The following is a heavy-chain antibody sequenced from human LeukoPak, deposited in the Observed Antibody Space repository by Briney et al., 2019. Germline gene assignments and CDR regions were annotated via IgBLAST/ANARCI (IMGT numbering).Heavy chain of an antibody. Sequence: GGSLRLSCAASGFTFDDYAMHWVRQAPGKGLEWVSGISWNSGSIGYADSVKGRFTISRDNAKNSLYLQMNSLRAEDTALYYCAKAPTYYYGSGSPRSYFDYWGQGTLVTVSS. J-gene: IGHJ4*02. D-gene: IGHD3-10*01. CDR1: GFTFDDYA. CDR3: AKAPTYYYGSGSPRSYFDY. V-gene: IGHV3-9*01. CDR2: ISWNSGSI.